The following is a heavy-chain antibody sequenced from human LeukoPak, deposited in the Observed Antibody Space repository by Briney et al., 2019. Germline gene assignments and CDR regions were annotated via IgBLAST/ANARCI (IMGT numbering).Heavy chain of an antibody. J-gene: IGHJ5*02. CDR1: GFTFSSYW. CDR2: IKSDGST. CDR3: ARAVTYFYGSVTYDWFDP. D-gene: IGHD3-10*01. V-gene: IGHV3-74*01. Sequence: PGGSLRLSCAASGFTFSSYWMHWVRQTPGKGLVWVSRIKSDGSTIYADSVKGRFTISRDNARNTLYLQMNSLIVEDTAMYYCARAVTYFYGSVTYDWFDPWGQGTLVTVSS.